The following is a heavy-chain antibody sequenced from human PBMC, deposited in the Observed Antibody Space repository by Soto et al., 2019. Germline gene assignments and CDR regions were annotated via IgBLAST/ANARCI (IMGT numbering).Heavy chain of an antibody. V-gene: IGHV3-23*01. CDR3: AKLGTAMAFRGDLYY. Sequence: GGSLRLSCAASGFTFSSDAMGWVRQAPGKGLEWVSTIDNSGGSTHYADSVKGRFTISRDNSKNTLYLQMNSLRAEDTAVYYCAKLGTAMAFRGDLYYWGQGTLVTVSS. CDR2: IDNSGGST. D-gene: IGHD5-18*01. CDR1: GFTFSSDA. J-gene: IGHJ4*02.